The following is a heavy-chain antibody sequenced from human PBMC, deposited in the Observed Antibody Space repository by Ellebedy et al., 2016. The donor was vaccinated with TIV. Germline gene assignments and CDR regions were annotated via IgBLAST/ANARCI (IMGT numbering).Heavy chain of an antibody. CDR3: SSRRLTGGIDD. Sequence: GGSLRLSCAASGITVTDQYMDWVRQAPGKGLEWVGFIRSKIYGGTTEYAASVKGRFTISRDRSRNSLYLQMSSLKTDDTAVYYCSSRRLTGGIDDWGRGTLVTVSS. J-gene: IGHJ4*01. CDR2: IRSKIYGGTT. CDR1: GITVTDQY. D-gene: IGHD3-9*01. V-gene: IGHV3-72*01.